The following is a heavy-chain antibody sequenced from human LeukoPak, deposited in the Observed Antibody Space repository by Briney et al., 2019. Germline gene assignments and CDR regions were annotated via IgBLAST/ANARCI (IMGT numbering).Heavy chain of an antibody. CDR3: ARTYYDILTGYNPYFDY. Sequence: GGSLRLSCAASGFTFTTYSMNWVRQAPGKGLEWVSSITASSTSMYYADSVKGRFTISRDNAKNSLYLQTNSLRAEGTAVYYCARTYYDILTGYNPYFDYWGQGTLVTVSS. D-gene: IGHD3-9*01. CDR1: GFTFTTYS. J-gene: IGHJ4*02. CDR2: ITASSTSM. V-gene: IGHV3-21*01.